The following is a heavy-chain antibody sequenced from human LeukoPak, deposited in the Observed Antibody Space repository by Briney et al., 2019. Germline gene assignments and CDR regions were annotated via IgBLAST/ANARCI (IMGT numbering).Heavy chain of an antibody. CDR2: LSDGGTRI. CDR1: GFTFRNYG. V-gene: IGHV3-23*01. Sequence: GGSLRLSCIASGFTFRNYGMSWVRQAPGKGLEWVSGLSDGGTRIFYADSVKGRFTVSRDNSKNTLYLQMNSLRAEDTAVYYCAKGYSLFDYWGQGTLVTVSS. CDR3: AKGYSLFDY. D-gene: IGHD5-12*01. J-gene: IGHJ4*02.